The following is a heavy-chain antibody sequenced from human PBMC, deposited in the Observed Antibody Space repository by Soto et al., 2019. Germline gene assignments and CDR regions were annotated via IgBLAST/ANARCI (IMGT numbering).Heavy chain of an antibody. V-gene: IGHV1-18*01. CDR1: GYTFTSYG. CDR2: ISAYNGNT. J-gene: IGHJ3*02. CDR3: ASSYCSGGSCYSRRAFDI. D-gene: IGHD2-15*01. Sequence: ASVKVSCKXSGYTFTSYGISWVRQAPGQGLEWMGWISAYNGNTNYAQKLQGRVTMTTDTSTSTAYMGLRSLRSDDTAVYYCASSYCSGGSCYSRRAFDIWGQGTMVTVSS.